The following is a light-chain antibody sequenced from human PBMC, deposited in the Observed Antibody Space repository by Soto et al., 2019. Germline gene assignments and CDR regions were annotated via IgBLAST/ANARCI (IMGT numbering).Light chain of an antibody. CDR1: QSVSATH. Sequence: IVLTQSPGTLSLSPGERATLSCRASQSVSATHLAWYQQKPGQAPRLLLYGASTRATGIPDRFNGSGSGTDFTLTISRVEPEDFAVFYCQHYGSSPLTFGGGTKV. CDR3: QHYGSSPLT. J-gene: IGKJ4*01. CDR2: GAS. V-gene: IGKV3-20*01.